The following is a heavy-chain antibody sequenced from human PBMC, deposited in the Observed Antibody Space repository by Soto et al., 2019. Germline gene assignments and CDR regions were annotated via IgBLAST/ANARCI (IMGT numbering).Heavy chain of an antibody. Sequence: PSETLSLTCTVSGDSISSSSYYWGWIRQPPGKGLEWIGSIYYSGSTCYNPSLKSRVTISVDTSKNEFSLKLNSVTAADTAVFYCARHVGYCGGGTCYFYFDYWGQGTLVTVSS. J-gene: IGHJ4*02. CDR2: IYYSGST. CDR1: GDSISSSSYY. CDR3: ARHVGYCGGGTCYFYFDY. D-gene: IGHD2-15*01. V-gene: IGHV4-39*01.